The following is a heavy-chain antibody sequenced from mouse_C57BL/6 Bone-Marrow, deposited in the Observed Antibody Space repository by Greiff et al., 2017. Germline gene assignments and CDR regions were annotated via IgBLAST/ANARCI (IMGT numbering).Heavy chain of an antibody. V-gene: IGHV1-75*01. Sequence: QVQLQQSGPELVKPGASVKISCKASGYTFTDYYINWVKQRPGQGLEWIGWIFPGSGSTYYNEKFKGKATLTVDKSSSTAYMLLSSLTSEDSAVYFCARWKHYYGSSHYAMDYWGQGTSVTVSS. D-gene: IGHD1-1*01. CDR1: GYTFTDYY. J-gene: IGHJ4*01. CDR3: ARWKHYYGSSHYAMDY. CDR2: IFPGSGST.